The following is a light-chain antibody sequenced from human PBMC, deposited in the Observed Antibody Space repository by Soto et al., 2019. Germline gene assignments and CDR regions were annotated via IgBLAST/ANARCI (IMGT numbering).Light chain of an antibody. CDR1: QSVSSY. CDR2: DAS. CDR3: QQRSNWLT. J-gene: IGKJ5*01. V-gene: IGKV3-11*01. Sequence: EIVLTQSPATLSLSPGERATLSCRASQSVSSYLAWYQQKPGQAPRLLIYDASNRATGIPARFSGSGSGTDFTLTISSLEPGDFAVYYCQQRSNWLTFGGGTRLEIK.